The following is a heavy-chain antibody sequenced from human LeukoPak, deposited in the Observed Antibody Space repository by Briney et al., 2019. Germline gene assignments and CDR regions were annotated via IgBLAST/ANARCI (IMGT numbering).Heavy chain of an antibody. CDR2: ISKSGTST. CDR3: ARVRSSGSPLDY. V-gene: IGHV3-11*05. Sequence: GGSLTLFCAASGCTFSDYYMSWLRQAPGKGLEWVSYISKSGTSTKYADSVKGRFSTSRDNAKQSLYLQLNSLTAEDTAVYYCARVRSSGSPLDYWGQGTLVTVSS. D-gene: IGHD3-10*01. J-gene: IGHJ4*02. CDR1: GCTFSDYY.